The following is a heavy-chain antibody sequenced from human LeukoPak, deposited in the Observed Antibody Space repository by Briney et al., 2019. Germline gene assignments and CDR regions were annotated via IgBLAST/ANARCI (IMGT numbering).Heavy chain of an antibody. J-gene: IGHJ4*02. Sequence: GGSLRLSCAASGFTVSSNYMSWVRQAPGKGLEWVSVIYSGGSTYYADSVKGRFTVSRHISQNTLYLQMNSLRAEDTAVYYCARVRLGSGWSLFDFWGQGTLVTVSS. D-gene: IGHD6-19*01. CDR2: IYSGGST. CDR3: ARVRLGSGWSLFDF. CDR1: GFTVSSNY. V-gene: IGHV3-53*04.